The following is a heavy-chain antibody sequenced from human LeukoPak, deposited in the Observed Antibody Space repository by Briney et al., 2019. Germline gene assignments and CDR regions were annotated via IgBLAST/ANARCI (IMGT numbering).Heavy chain of an antibody. D-gene: IGHD1-20*01. J-gene: IGHJ6*02. V-gene: IGHV3-53*01. CDR1: GFTVSSNY. CDR2: IYSGGST. CDR3: ARHNITGTVPSYYSYGMDV. Sequence: GGSLRLSCAASGFTVSSNYMSWVRQAAGKGLEGVSVIYSGGSTYYADSVKGRFTISRDNSKNTLYLQMNSLRAEDTAVYYCARHNITGTVPSYYSYGMDVWGQGTTVTVSS.